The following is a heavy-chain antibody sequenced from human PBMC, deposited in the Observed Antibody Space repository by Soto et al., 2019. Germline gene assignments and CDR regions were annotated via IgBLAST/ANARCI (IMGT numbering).Heavy chain of an antibody. D-gene: IGHD3-9*01. CDR1: GYTFTSYD. Sequence: ASVKVSCKASGYTFTSYDINWVRQATGQGLEWMGWMNPNSGNTGYAQKFQGRVTMTRNTSISTAYMELSSLRSEDTAVYYCARACELRYLAWIKSYNWSDPSDQGTLRTVSS. V-gene: IGHV1-8*01. CDR2: MNPNSGNT. CDR3: ARACELRYLAWIKSYNWSDP. J-gene: IGHJ5*02.